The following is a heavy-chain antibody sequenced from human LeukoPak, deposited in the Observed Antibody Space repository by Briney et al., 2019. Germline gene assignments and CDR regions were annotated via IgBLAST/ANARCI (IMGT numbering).Heavy chain of an antibody. D-gene: IGHD3-3*01. CDR3: ARDTYDFWPWVSGS. J-gene: IGHJ4*02. Sequence: SETLSLTCAVSGGSISSSNWWSWVRQPPGKGLEWIGEIFHSGSTKYNPSLKSRVTISVDTSKNQFSLKLSSVTAADTAVYYGARDTYDFWPWVSGSWGQGTLVTVSS. V-gene: IGHV4-4*02. CDR1: GGSISSSNW. CDR2: IFHSGST.